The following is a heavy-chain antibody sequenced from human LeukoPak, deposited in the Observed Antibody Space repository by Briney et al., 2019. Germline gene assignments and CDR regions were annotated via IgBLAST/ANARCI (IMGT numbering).Heavy chain of an antibody. CDR3: ARDLGDYGDYGADY. V-gene: IGHV4-30-4*01. CDR1: GGSISSGDYY. D-gene: IGHD4-17*01. CDR2: IYYSGST. J-gene: IGHJ4*02. Sequence: PSETLSLTCTVSGGSISSGDYYWRWIRQPPGKGLEWIGYIYYSGSTYYNPSLKSRVTISVDTSKNQFSLKLSSVTAADTAVYYCARDLGDYGDYGADYWGQGTLVTVSS.